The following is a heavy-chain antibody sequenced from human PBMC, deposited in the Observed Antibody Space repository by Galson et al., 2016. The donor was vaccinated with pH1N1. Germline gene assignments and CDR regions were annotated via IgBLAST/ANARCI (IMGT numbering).Heavy chain of an antibody. CDR2: IIPILNTA. CDR1: GGTFGSYG. Sequence: SVKVSCKASGGTFGSYGINWVRQAPGQGLEWMGGIIPILNTAKYAQNFQGRVTITADKSTTTAYMELSSLRSEDTAVYFCAREDYYDTDLSDWYFDLWGRGTLVTVSS. CDR3: AREDYYDTDLSDWYFDL. J-gene: IGHJ2*01. D-gene: IGHD3-22*01. V-gene: IGHV1-69*06.